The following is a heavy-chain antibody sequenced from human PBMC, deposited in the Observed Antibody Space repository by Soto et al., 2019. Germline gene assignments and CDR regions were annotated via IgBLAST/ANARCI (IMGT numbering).Heavy chain of an antibody. D-gene: IGHD4-4*01. V-gene: IGHV4-59*01. Sequence: SETLSLTCTVSGGSISSYYWSWIRQPPGKGLEWIGYIYYSGSTNYNPSLKSRVTISVDTSKNQFSLKLSSVTAADTAVYYCARVSNYARGSWFDPWGQGTLVTVS. J-gene: IGHJ5*02. CDR1: GGSISSYY. CDR3: ARVSNYARGSWFDP. CDR2: IYYSGST.